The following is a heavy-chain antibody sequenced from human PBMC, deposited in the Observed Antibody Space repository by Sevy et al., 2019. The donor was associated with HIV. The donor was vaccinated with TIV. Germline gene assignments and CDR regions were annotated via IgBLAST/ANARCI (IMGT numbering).Heavy chain of an antibody. V-gene: IGHV3-7*03. CDR2: IKQDGSEK. CDR1: GFTFSSYW. D-gene: IGHD6-19*01. J-gene: IGHJ4*02. Sequence: GGSLRFSCAASGFTFSSYWMSWVRQAPGKGLEWVANIKQDGSEKYYVDSVKGRFTISRDNAKNSLYLQMNSLRAEDTAVYYCARAVYSSGWYSSRFAYFDYWGQGTLVTVSS. CDR3: ARAVYSSGWYSSRFAYFDY.